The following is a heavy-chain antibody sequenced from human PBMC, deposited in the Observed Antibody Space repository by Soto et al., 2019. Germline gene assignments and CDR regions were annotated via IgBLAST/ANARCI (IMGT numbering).Heavy chain of an antibody. Sequence: EVQLLESGGGLVQPGGSLRLPCAAFGLTFRGYPWRWVRKPPVKGLEWVSAISGSGGSTYYADSVKGRFTISRDNSKNTLYLQMNSLRAEDTAVYYCARRGSGSYYDYWGQGTLVTVSS. D-gene: IGHD1-26*01. V-gene: IGHV3-23*01. CDR3: ARRGSGSYYDY. CDR2: ISGSGGST. J-gene: IGHJ4*02. CDR1: GLTFRGYP.